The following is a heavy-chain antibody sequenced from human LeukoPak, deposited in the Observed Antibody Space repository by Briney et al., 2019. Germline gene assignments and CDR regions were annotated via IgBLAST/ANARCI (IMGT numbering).Heavy chain of an antibody. CDR2: THSSGGT. Sequence: GGSPRLSCAASGFTGSHNYMSWVRQAPGKGLEWVSATHSSGGTYYADSVKGRFTISRDTSKNTLYLQINSLSVEDTAVYYCIVFGDSNHWGQGTLVTVSS. CDR1: GFTGSHNY. J-gene: IGHJ5*02. D-gene: IGHD4-17*01. CDR3: IVFGDSNH. V-gene: IGHV3-53*01.